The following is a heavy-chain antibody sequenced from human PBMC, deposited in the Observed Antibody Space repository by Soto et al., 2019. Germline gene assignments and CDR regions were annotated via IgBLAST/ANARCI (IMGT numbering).Heavy chain of an antibody. D-gene: IGHD3-22*01. J-gene: IGHJ6*02. CDR3: ATDPDSSAYYGMDV. V-gene: IGHV3-11*01. CDR2: ISSRDAT. Sequence: QVQLVESGGGLVKPGRSLRLSCAASGFRLTDYYMTWIRQAPGKGLEWVSSISSRDATYYADSVKGRFTISRDNDTNLLYLQLNNLRVEDTAVYYCATDPDSSAYYGMDVWGQGTTVTVSS. CDR1: GFRLTDYY.